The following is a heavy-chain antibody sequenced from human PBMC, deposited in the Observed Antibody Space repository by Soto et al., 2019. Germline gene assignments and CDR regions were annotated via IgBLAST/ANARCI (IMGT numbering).Heavy chain of an antibody. J-gene: IGHJ4*02. V-gene: IGHV3-74*01. CDR2: INPDGSTT. CDR3: ARVASGSYSWRDV. D-gene: IGHD1-26*01. Sequence: EVQLVESGGGLVQPGGSLRLSCAASGFTFSSYWMHWVRQAPGKGLVWVSRINPDGSTTSFADAVKGRFTISRDNAKNTLYLQINSLRAEDTAVYYCARVASGSYSWRDVWGQGTLVTVSS. CDR1: GFTFSSYW.